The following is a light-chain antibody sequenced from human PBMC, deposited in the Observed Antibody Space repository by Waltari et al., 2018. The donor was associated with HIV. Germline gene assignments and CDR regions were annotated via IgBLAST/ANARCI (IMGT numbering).Light chain of an antibody. CDR1: SSDVGGYNY. J-gene: IGLJ1*01. V-gene: IGLV2-14*01. Sequence: QSALTQPASVSGSPGQSITISCTGTSSDVGGYNYVSWYQQHPGKAPKLMIYEVSNRPSGVSNRFSGSNAGNTASLTISGLQAEDEADYYCSSYTSSRRGVFGTGTKVTVL. CDR2: EVS. CDR3: SSYTSSRRGV.